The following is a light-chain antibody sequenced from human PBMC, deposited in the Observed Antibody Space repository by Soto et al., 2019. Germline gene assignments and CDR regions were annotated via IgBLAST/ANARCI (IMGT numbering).Light chain of an antibody. Sequence: EIILTQSPGTLALSPGDGATLSCRASQTVNRNYLAWYHQRPVQPPRLLIYGVSNRASGVPYRFSGDVSGTEFTLTIGRLDPEDFGVYYCQQYINSPRTFGQGTRV. V-gene: IGKV3-20*01. CDR2: GVS. CDR1: QTVNRNY. CDR3: QQYINSPRT. J-gene: IGKJ1*01.